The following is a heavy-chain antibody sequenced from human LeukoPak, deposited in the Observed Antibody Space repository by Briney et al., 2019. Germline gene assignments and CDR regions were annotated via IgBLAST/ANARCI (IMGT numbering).Heavy chain of an antibody. V-gene: IGHV4-38-2*01. CDR2: IYHSGST. Sequence: KPSETLSLTCAVSGYSTSSGYYWGWIRQPPGKGLEWIGSIYHSGSTYYNPSLKSRVTISVDTSKNQFSLKLSPVTAADTAVYYCARRLNGGSTIFGGDNWFDPWGQGTLVTVSS. J-gene: IGHJ5*02. D-gene: IGHD3-3*01. CDR1: GYSTSSGYY. CDR3: ARRLNGGSTIFGGDNWFDP.